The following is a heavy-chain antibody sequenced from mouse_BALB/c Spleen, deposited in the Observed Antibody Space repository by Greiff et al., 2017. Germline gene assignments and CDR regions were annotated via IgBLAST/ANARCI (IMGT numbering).Heavy chain of an antibody. D-gene: IGHD2-4*01. CDR1: GFTFSSYW. Sequence: EVKLMESGGGLVQPGGSMKLSCVASGFTFSSYWMSWVRQSPEKGLEWVAEIRLKSDNYATHYAESVKGKFTISRDDSKSRLYLQMNSLRAEDTGIYYCSMITTSRAMDYWGQGTSVTVSS. CDR3: SMITTSRAMDY. J-gene: IGHJ4*01. V-gene: IGHV6-3*01. CDR2: IRLKSDNYAT.